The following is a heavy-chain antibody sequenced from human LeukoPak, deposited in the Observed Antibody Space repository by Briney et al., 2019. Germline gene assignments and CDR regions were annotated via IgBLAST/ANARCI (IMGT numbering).Heavy chain of an antibody. D-gene: IGHD3-10*01. CDR1: GYTFTGYY. CDR3: AREIITMVRGSPEGLGY. Sequence: GASVKVSCKASGYTFTGYYMHWVRQAPGQGLEWMGWINPSGGSTSYAQKFQGRVTMTRDTSTSTVYMELSSLRSEDTAVYYCAREIITMVRGSPEGLGYWGQGTLVTVSS. V-gene: IGHV1-46*01. J-gene: IGHJ4*02. CDR2: INPSGGST.